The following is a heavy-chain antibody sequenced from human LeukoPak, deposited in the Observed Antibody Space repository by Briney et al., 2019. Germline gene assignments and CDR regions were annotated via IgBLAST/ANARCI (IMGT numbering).Heavy chain of an antibody. V-gene: IGHV4-38-2*01. CDR1: GYSISSGYY. Sequence: SETLSLTCAVSGYSISSGYYWGWIRQPPGKGLEWIGSVYHSGSTYYNPSLKSRVTISVDTSKNKFSLRLSSVTAADTAVYYCARRLGRPNTDIDYWGQGTLVTVSS. CDR3: ARRLGRPNTDIDY. D-gene: IGHD3-16*01. J-gene: IGHJ4*02. CDR2: VYHSGST.